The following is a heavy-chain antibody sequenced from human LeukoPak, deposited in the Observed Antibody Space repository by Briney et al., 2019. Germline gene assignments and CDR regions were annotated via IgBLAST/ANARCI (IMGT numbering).Heavy chain of an antibody. D-gene: IGHD6-19*01. CDR1: GFTFSSYS. CDR3: ARAPGYSSGWFDY. CDR2: ISSSSSSYI. J-gene: IGHJ4*02. Sequence: PGGSLRLSCAASGFTFSSYSMNWVRQAPGKGLEWVSSISSSSSSYIYYADSVKGRFTTSRDNAKNSLYLQMNSLRAEDTAVYYCARAPGYSSGWFDYWGQGTLVTVSS. V-gene: IGHV3-21*01.